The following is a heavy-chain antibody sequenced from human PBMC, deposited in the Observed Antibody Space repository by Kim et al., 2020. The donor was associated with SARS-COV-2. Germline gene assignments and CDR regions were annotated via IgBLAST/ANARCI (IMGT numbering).Heavy chain of an antibody. CDR3: TTDAGRYYYDSSGYYYGY. D-gene: IGHD3-22*01. J-gene: IGHJ4*02. Sequence: KGRFTISRDDSKNTLYLQMNSLKTEDTAVYYCTTDAGRYYYDSSGYYYGYWGQGTLVTVSS. V-gene: IGHV3-15*01.